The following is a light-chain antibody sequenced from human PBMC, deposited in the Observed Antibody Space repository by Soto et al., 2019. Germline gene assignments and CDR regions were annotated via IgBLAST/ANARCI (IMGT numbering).Light chain of an antibody. CDR3: QQYGSSQIT. CDR1: QRVRSSY. CDR2: AAS. Sequence: EIVLTQSPGTLSLSPGERATLSCRASQRVRSSYLAWYQQKPGQAPRLLIYAASSRATGIPDRFSGSGSGTDFTLTISRLEPEDFAVYYCQQYGSSQITFGQGTRLEIK. V-gene: IGKV3-20*01. J-gene: IGKJ5*01.